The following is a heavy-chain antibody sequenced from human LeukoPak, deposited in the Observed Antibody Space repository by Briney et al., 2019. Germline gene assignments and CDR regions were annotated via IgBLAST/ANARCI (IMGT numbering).Heavy chain of an antibody. CDR2: IIPIFGTA. CDR1: GGTFSSYA. Sequence: SVKVSCKASGGTFSSYAISWVRQAPGQGLEWMGGIIPIFGTANYAQKFQGRVTITADESTSTAYMELSSLRSEDTAVYYCARGRKGEVQLWSPVPFDYWGQGTLVTVSS. D-gene: IGHD5-18*01. V-gene: IGHV1-69*13. CDR3: ARGRKGEVQLWSPVPFDY. J-gene: IGHJ4*02.